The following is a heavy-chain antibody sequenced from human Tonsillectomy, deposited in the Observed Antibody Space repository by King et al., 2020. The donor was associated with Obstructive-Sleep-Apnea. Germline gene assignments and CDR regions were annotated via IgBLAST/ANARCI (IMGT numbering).Heavy chain of an antibody. J-gene: IGHJ4*02. CDR1: GFTFSSYS. CDR3: AREPSVWFGEKELID. Sequence: VQLVESGGGLVQPGGSLRLSCAASGFTFSSYSMNWVHQAPGKGLEWVSYISSSSTTIHYADSVKGRFTISRDNAKNSLYLQMNSLRAEDTAVYYCAREPSVWFGEKELIDWGQGTLVTVSS. CDR2: ISSSSTTI. V-gene: IGHV3-48*04. D-gene: IGHD3-10*01.